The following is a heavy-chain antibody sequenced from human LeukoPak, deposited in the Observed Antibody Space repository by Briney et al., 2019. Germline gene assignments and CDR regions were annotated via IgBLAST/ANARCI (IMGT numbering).Heavy chain of an antibody. V-gene: IGHV3-21*01. CDR3: VRDLWNEAKIFDY. CDR1: GFTFSSHS. CDR2: VSSTSSYI. Sequence: PGGSLRLSCAASGFTFSSHSMNWVRQAPGQGLEWVSAVSSTSSYIYYAGSVKGRFTISRDNAKNSVYLQMNSLRAEDTAVYYCVRDLWNEAKIFDYWGQGTLVTVSS. J-gene: IGHJ4*02. D-gene: IGHD5-24*01.